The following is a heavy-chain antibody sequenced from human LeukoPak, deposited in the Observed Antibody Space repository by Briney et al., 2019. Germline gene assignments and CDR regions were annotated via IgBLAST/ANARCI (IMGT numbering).Heavy chain of an antibody. CDR2: IMSDGRST. CDR1: GFTFTTYG. V-gene: IGHV3-74*01. J-gene: IGHJ4*02. CDR3: ARDSQFIGPLY. Sequence: GGSLRLSCAASGFTFTTYGMHWVRHAPGKGLVWVSRIMSDGRSTYADSVKGRFTISRDTAKNTLYLQMNSLRAEDTAVYYCARDSQFIGPLYWGQGTLVTVSS. D-gene: IGHD5-24*01.